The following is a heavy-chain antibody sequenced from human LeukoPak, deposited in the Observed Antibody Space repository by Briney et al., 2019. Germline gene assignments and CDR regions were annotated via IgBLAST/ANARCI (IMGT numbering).Heavy chain of an antibody. CDR2: IKQDGSEK. J-gene: IGHJ4*02. Sequence: GGSLRLSCAVSGFIFSGYWMTWVRQAPGKGLEWVANIKQDGSEKKYVDSVKGRFTISRDNAENSLFLQMNSLRVEDTAVYYCAREWQGGIAAAGTRIEGDYWGQGTLVTVSS. D-gene: IGHD6-13*01. CDR3: AREWQGGIAAAGTRIEGDY. V-gene: IGHV3-7*01. CDR1: GFIFSGYW.